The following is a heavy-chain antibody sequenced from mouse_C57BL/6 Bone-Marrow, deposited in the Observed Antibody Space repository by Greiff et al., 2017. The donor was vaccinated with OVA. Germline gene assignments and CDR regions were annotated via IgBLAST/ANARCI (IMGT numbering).Heavy chain of an antibody. CDR1: GYTFTDYY. D-gene: IGHD1-1*02. V-gene: IGHV1-76*01. CDR3: ARTGLWSYWYFDV. Sequence: QVQLQESGAELVRPGASVKLSCKASGYTFTDYYINWVKQRPGQGLEWIARIYPGSGNTYYNEKFKGKATLTAEKSSSTAYMQLSSLTSEDSAVYLCARTGLWSYWYFDVWGTGTTVTVSS. J-gene: IGHJ1*03. CDR2: IYPGSGNT.